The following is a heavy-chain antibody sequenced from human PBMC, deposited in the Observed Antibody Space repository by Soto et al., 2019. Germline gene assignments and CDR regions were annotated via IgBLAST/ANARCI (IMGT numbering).Heavy chain of an antibody. D-gene: IGHD4-17*01. Sequence: EVQLVESGGGLVQPGGSLRLSCAASGFTFSNYDMHWVRQATGKGLEWVSAIGTAGDTYYPGSVKGRFTISRENAKNSLYLHMNSLRAGDSAVYYCARRKGGDYVWYFDLWGRGTLVTVSS. CDR1: GFTFSNYD. J-gene: IGHJ2*01. V-gene: IGHV3-13*01. CDR2: IGTAGDT. CDR3: ARRKGGDYVWYFDL.